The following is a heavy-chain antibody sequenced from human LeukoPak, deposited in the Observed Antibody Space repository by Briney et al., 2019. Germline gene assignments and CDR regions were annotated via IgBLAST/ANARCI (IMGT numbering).Heavy chain of an antibody. CDR2: IYRGGST. CDR1: GFTVSYNY. Sequence: PGESLTLSCAVSGFTVSYNYMSWVRLAPGKGLEWVATIYRGGSTYYADSVKGRFTISRDNAENMLYLQMNSLRDEDTALYYCARGMYGSGTYYIGDAFDIWGRGTMVTVSS. D-gene: IGHD3-10*01. V-gene: IGHV3-53*01. J-gene: IGHJ3*02. CDR3: ARGMYGSGTYYIGDAFDI.